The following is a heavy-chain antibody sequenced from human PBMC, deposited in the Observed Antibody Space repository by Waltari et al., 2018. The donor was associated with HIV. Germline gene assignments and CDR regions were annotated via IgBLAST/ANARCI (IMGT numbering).Heavy chain of an antibody. CDR2: INHSGST. Sequence: QVQLQQWGAGRLKPSETLSLTCAVYGGSFSGYYWSWIRQPPGKGLEWIGEINHSGSTNYNPSLKRRVTISVDTSKNQFSLKLSSVTAADTAVYYCARGTGYNWNPRLDYWGQGTLVTVSS. CDR3: ARGTGYNWNPRLDY. D-gene: IGHD1-20*01. J-gene: IGHJ4*02. V-gene: IGHV4-34*01. CDR1: GGSFSGYY.